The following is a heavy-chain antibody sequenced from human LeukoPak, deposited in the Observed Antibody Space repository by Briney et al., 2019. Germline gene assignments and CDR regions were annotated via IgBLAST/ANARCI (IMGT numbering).Heavy chain of an antibody. Sequence: GGSLRLSCAASGFTFSSYAMSWVRQAPGKGLEWVSAISGSGGSTYYADSVKGRFTISRDNSKNTLYLQMNSPRAEDTAVYYCARQGYWNWFDPWGQGTLVTVSS. D-gene: IGHD2-15*01. V-gene: IGHV3-23*01. CDR3: ARQGYWNWFDP. CDR2: ISGSGGST. J-gene: IGHJ5*02. CDR1: GFTFSSYA.